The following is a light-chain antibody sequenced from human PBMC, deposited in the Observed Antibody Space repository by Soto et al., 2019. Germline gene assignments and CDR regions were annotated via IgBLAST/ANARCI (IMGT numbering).Light chain of an antibody. Sequence: DIQMTQSPSTLSASVGDTATITCRASQSVAGWLAWYQQKPGKAPTLLIYDASALPRGVPSRFSGSGSGTEFTLTISSLQPDDFVTYYCQQYETYSGTFGQGTKVDIK. CDR1: QSVAGW. CDR2: DAS. V-gene: IGKV1-5*01. CDR3: QQYETYSGT. J-gene: IGKJ1*01.